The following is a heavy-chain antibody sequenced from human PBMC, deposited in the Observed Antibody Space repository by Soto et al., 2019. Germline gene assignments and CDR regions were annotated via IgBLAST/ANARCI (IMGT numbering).Heavy chain of an antibody. CDR1: GFTFSSYA. CDR3: AKDLGDTSPVGFDC. D-gene: IGHD2-21*02. J-gene: IGHJ4*02. V-gene: IGHV3-23*04. Sequence: VQLVESGGGVVQPGRSLRLSCAASGFTFSSYAMHWVRQAPGKGLAWVAVISGSSVITYYADSVKGRFTISRDNSKNTRYLQMNYLRAEDTAVYYCAKDLGDTSPVGFDCWGQGTLVTVSS. CDR2: ISGSSVIT.